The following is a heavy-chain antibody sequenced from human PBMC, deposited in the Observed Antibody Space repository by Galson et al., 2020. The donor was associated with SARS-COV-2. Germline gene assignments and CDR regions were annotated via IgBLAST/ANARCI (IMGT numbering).Heavy chain of an antibody. D-gene: IGHD6-13*01. CDR2: IKQDGSEK. CDR3: ARDSLAAAGTSLWYYGMDV. J-gene: IGHJ6*02. Sequence: GESLKISCAASGFTFSSYWMSWVRQAPGKGLEWVANIKQDGSEKYYVDSVKGRFTISRDNAKNSLYLQMNSLRAEDTAVYYCARDSLAAAGTSLWYYGMDVWGQGTTVTVSS. CDR1: GFTFSSYW. V-gene: IGHV3-7*01.